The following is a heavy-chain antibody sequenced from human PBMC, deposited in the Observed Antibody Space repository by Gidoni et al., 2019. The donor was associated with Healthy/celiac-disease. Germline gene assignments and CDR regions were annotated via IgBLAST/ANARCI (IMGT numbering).Heavy chain of an antibody. J-gene: IGHJ4*02. CDR1: GGSISSGSYY. Sequence: QLQLQESGPGLVKPSQTLSLTCPVSGGSISSGSYYWSWIRQPAGKGLEWIGRIYTSGSTNYNPSLKSRVTISVDTSKNQFSLKLSSVTAADTAVYYCAKVDTAMGDDYWGQGTLVTVSS. CDR2: IYTSGST. CDR3: AKVDTAMGDDY. D-gene: IGHD5-18*01. V-gene: IGHV4-61*02.